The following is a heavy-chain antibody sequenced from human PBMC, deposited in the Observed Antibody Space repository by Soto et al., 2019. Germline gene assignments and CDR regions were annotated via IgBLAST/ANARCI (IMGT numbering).Heavy chain of an antibody. CDR2: ISHDGVTK. V-gene: IGHV3-30-3*01. CDR1: GSSFPKYP. Sequence: VQLVESGGGVFRPGESLRLSCAASGSSFPKYPMHWVRQTPDKGLEWVPVISHDGVTKNSADSVKGRFSISRDNSRNTLYLEMNSLRTEDTAMYYCVRGGYSSSWERLDPWGQGTLVTVSS. J-gene: IGHJ5*02. D-gene: IGHD4-4*01. CDR3: VRGGYSSSWERLDP.